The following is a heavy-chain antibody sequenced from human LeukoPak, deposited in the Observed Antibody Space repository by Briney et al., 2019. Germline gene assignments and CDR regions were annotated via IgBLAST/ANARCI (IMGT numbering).Heavy chain of an antibody. J-gene: IGHJ5*02. V-gene: IGHV3-30*04. CDR2: ISYDGSNK. CDR3: ARNAHYDILTGYYFPRTYNWFDP. CDR1: GFTFSSYA. D-gene: IGHD3-9*01. Sequence: GGSLRLSCAASGFTFSSYAMHWVCRAPGKGLEWVAVISYDGSNKYYADSVKGRFTISRDNSKNTLYLQMNSLRAEDTAVYYCARNAHYDILTGYYFPRTYNWFDPWGQGTLVTVSS.